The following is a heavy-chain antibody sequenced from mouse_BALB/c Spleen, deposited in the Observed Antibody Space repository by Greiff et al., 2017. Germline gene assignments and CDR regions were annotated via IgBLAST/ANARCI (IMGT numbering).Heavy chain of an antibody. CDR3: ARKIYYGNYGAMDY. D-gene: IGHD2-1*01. CDR2: IWAGGST. J-gene: IGHJ4*01. Sequence: VKLVESGPGLVAPSQSLSITCTVSGFSLTSYGVHWVRQPPGKGLEWLGVIWAGGSTNYNSALMSRLSISKDNSKSQVFLKMNSLQTDDTAMYYCARKIYYGNYGAMDYWGQGTPVTVSS. CDR1: GFSLTSYG. V-gene: IGHV2-9*02.